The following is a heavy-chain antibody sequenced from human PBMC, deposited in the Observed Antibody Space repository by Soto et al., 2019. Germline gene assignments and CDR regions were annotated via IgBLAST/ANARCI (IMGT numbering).Heavy chain of an antibody. D-gene: IGHD5-18*01. Sequence: QVQLQESGPGLVKPSETLSLTCTVSGGSVSSGSYYWSWIRQPPGKGLEWIGYIYYSGSTNYNPSLKSRVTISVDTSQTQFSLKLSSVTAADTAVYYCARISGYSYGLPPYFDYWGQGTLVTVSS. V-gene: IGHV4-61*01. CDR3: ARISGYSYGLPPYFDY. J-gene: IGHJ4*02. CDR1: GGSVSSGSYY. CDR2: IYYSGST.